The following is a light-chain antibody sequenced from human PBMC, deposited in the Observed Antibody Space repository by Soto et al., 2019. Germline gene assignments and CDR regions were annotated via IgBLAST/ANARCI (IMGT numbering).Light chain of an antibody. CDR1: QSVSSSY. CDR2: GAS. Sequence: EIVLTQSPGTRSLSPGERATLSCRASQSVSSSYLAGYQQKPGQAPRLLIYGASSRATGLPDRFSGSGSGTDFTLTISRLEPEDLSVYYCQQYGSSPPGTGGQGTKVEIK. CDR3: QQYGSSPPGT. V-gene: IGKV3-20*01. J-gene: IGKJ1*01.